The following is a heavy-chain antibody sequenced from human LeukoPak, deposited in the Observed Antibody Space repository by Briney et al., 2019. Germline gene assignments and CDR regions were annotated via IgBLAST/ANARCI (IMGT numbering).Heavy chain of an antibody. V-gene: IGHV1-18*01. D-gene: IGHD2-2*01. J-gene: IGHJ6*03. CDR2: ISAYNGNT. CDR3: ARVCRPALVVLAANLKHYYMDV. Sequence: ASVKVSCKASGYTFTSYGISWVRQAPGQGLEWMGWISAYNGNTNYAQKLQGRVTMTTDTSTSTAYMELRSLRSDDTAVYYCARVCRPALVVLAANLKHYYMDVWGKGTTVTVSS. CDR1: GYTFTSYG.